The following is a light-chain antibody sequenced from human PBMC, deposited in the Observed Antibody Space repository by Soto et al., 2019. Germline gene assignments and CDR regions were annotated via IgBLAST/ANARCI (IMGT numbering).Light chain of an antibody. J-gene: IGLJ2*01. CDR2: EAN. Sequence: QSALTQPASVSVSPGQWITISCTGSSGDAGAYDYVSWYQQHPGKAPKLIIYEANNRPSGIANRFSGSKSGNTASLTISGLQAEDEADYYCSSYTASSTVVFGGGTKLTVL. CDR1: SGDAGAYDY. V-gene: IGLV2-14*01. CDR3: SSYTASSTVV.